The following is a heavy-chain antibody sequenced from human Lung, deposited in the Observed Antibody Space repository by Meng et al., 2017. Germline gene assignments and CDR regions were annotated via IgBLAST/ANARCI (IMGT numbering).Heavy chain of an antibody. CDR2: INPKSGDT. Sequence: HVQLVQSGARVKKPGVPVKLSCKPSGYNFPDYWLHWVRRAPGQGLAWMGRINPKSGDTHYAQRFQGRVTMTGDTSISTAYMELSGLRSDDTAMYYCARDEDISAAGKLFVDYWGQGTLVTVSS. D-gene: IGHD6-13*01. V-gene: IGHV1-2*06. CDR1: GYNFPDYW. CDR3: ARDEDISAAGKLFVDY. J-gene: IGHJ4*02.